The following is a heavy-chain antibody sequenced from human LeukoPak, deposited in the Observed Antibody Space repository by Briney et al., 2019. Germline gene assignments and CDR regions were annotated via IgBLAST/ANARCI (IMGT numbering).Heavy chain of an antibody. CDR1: GFTSNNYA. Sequence: GGSLRLSCAASGFTSNNYAMTWVRQAPEKGLEWISSIIDSGISTYYGDSVKGRFTISRDNSKNTLYLQMNSLRAEDTAVYYCAKGSRGNYDSWGQGTLVTVSS. D-gene: IGHD1-26*01. V-gene: IGHV3-23*01. CDR3: AKGSRGNYDS. J-gene: IGHJ5*01. CDR2: IIDSGIST.